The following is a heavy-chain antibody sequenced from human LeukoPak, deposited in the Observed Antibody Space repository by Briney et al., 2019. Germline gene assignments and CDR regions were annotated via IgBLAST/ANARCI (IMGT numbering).Heavy chain of an antibody. CDR1: GFTFSSYA. CDR3: ARSETTVTTDLSLQH. Sequence: GGSLRLSCAASGFTFSSYAMSWVRQAPGKGLEWVSTISGSGGSRYYTNSVKGRFTISRDNSKNTLYLQMHSLRAEDTAVFYCARSETTVTTDLSLQHWGQGTLVTVSS. J-gene: IGHJ1*01. D-gene: IGHD4-17*01. CDR2: ISGSGGSR. V-gene: IGHV3-23*01.